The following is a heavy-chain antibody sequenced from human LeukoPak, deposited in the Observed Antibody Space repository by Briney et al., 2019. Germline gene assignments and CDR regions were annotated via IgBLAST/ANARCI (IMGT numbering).Heavy chain of an antibody. Sequence: GASVKVSCKASGYTFTSYYMDWVRQAPGQGLEWMGIIYPSGGSTSYAQKFQGRVTMTRDTSTSTVYMELSSLRSDDTAVYYCARDGADYFDYWGQGTLVTVSS. J-gene: IGHJ4*02. CDR1: GYTFTSYY. V-gene: IGHV1-46*01. CDR2: IYPSGGST. CDR3: ARDGADYFDY. D-gene: IGHD6-25*01.